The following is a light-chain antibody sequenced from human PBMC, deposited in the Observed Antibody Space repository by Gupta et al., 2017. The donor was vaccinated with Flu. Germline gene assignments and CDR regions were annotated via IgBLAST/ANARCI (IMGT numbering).Light chain of an antibody. J-gene: IGLJ3*02. CDR1: SSNIGTNY. CDR2: RNN. CDR3: AAWDDSLSGVV. V-gene: IGLV1-47*01. Sequence: SMLTQPSSASGTPGQRVTISCSGSSSNIGTNYVYWYQQHPGTAPKLLIYRNNQRPSGVPDRFSGSKSGTSASLTISGLRAEDEADYFCAAWDDSLSGVVFGGGTKLTVL.